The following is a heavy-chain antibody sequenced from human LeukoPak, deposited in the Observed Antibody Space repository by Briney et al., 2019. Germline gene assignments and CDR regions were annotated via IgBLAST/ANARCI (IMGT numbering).Heavy chain of an antibody. J-gene: IGHJ4*02. CDR1: GFTFSSYS. CDR2: LYSSGNT. CDR3: TRGPVEMSTIADY. V-gene: IGHV3-53*01. D-gene: IGHD5-24*01. Sequence: GGSLRLSCAASGFTFSSYSMSWVRQAPGKGLHLVSVLYSSGNTYYADSVKGRFTISRDNSKNTVYLQMNSLRAEDTAVYYCTRGPVEMSTIADYWGQGTLVTVSS.